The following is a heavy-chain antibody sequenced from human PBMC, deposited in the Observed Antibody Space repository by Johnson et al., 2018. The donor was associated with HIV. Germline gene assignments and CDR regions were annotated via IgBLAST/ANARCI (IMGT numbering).Heavy chain of an antibody. V-gene: IGHV3-15*01. D-gene: IGHD1-26*01. J-gene: IGHJ3*02. CDR1: GFTFTRDW. Sequence: MLLVESGGGLVKPGGSLRVSCAASGFTFTRDWMSWVRQAPGKGLEWVGRVKSITVGGTTDYTAPVTGRFTISRDDSKNTLYLLMNSLKPDDTAVYYCTTGPVGATKGGGAFDIWGLGTMVTVSS. CDR3: TTGPVGATKGGGAFDI. CDR2: VKSITVGGTT.